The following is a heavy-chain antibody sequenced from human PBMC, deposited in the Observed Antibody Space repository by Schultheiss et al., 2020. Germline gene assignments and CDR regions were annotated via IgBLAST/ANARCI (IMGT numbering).Heavy chain of an antibody. Sequence: GGSLRLSCVASGFTASSTHMSWVSQAPGKGLDWVSVIYSGGSTYYADSVKGRFTISRDNSKNTLYLQMNSLRAEDTAVYYCASEITVVGKVAFDIWSQGTMVTVSS. D-gene: IGHD6-19*01. CDR1: GFTASSTH. V-gene: IGHV3-53*01. CDR3: ASEITVVGKVAFDI. J-gene: IGHJ3*02. CDR2: IYSGGST.